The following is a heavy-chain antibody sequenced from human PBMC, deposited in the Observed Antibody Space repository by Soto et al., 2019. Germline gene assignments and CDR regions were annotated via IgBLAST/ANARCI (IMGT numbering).Heavy chain of an antibody. Sequence: QLQLVQSGAEVKKPGASVKVSCKASGYSFTTFGITWVRQAPGQGLEWLGWISTYNGDTKPAQRLQGRATMTTDTSTNTAYMELRSVRSDDTAIYYCAREGGWRADGTPGLDYWGQGNLVTVSS. CDR1: GYSFTTFG. V-gene: IGHV1-18*01. D-gene: IGHD1-1*01. CDR2: ISTYNGDT. J-gene: IGHJ4*02. CDR3: AREGGWRADGTPGLDY.